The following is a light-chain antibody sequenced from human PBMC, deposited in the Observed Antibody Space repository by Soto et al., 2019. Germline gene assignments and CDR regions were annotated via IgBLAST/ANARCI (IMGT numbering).Light chain of an antibody. CDR2: GVS. J-gene: IGKJ1*01. V-gene: IGKV1-39*01. Sequence: DIQMMQSPSSLSASAGDRVTITCRASQSVRNYLNWYQQKPGKAPNLLIYGVSTLHSGVPSRFIGAGSGTDFTLTISGLQPEYVASYYCQHSYSPHWTFGPGTKLEIK. CDR1: QSVRNY. CDR3: QHSYSPHWT.